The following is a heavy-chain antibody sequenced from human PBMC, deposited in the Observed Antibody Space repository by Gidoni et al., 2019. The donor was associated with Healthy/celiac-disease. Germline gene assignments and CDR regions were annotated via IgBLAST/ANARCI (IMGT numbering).Heavy chain of an antibody. CDR1: GFSLSNARMG. CDR2: IFSNDEK. V-gene: IGHV2-26*01. CDR3: ARIPVSLTVSKRYFDY. D-gene: IGHD4-4*01. Sequence: QVTLKESGPVLVKPTETLTLTCTVSGFSLSNARMGVGWIRQPPGKALEWLAHIFSNDEKSYSTSLKSRLTISKDTSKSQVVLTMTNMDPVDTATYYCARIPVSLTVSKRYFDYWGQGTLVTVSS. J-gene: IGHJ4*02.